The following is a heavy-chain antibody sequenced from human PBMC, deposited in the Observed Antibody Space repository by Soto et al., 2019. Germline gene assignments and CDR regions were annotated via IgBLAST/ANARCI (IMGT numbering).Heavy chain of an antibody. CDR1: GFTFNNYA. V-gene: IGHV3-23*01. CDR3: AKGRGGSGSLTPRVDF. Sequence: EVQLLESGGGLVQPGGSLRLSCAASGFTFNNYAMSWVRQAPGKGLEWVSGISGGGDTTSYADSVKGRFAVSRDGSKNTPYLQMGSLRVEDTALYYCAKGRGGSGSLTPRVDFWGQGTLVTVSS. CDR2: ISGGGDTT. J-gene: IGHJ4*02. D-gene: IGHD3-10*01.